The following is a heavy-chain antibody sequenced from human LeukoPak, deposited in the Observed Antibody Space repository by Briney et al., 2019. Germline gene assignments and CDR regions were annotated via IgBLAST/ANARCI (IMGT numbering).Heavy chain of an antibody. V-gene: IGHV1-18*04. CDR2: ISAYNGNT. Sequence: GASVKVSCKASGYTFTTYGISGVRQAPGQGLEWMGWISAYNGNTNYAQKLQGRVTMTTDTSTSTAYMELRSLRSDDTAVYYCARGAVVVPAATPFDYWGQGTLVTVSS. D-gene: IGHD2-2*01. J-gene: IGHJ4*02. CDR1: GYTFTTYG. CDR3: ARGAVVVPAATPFDY.